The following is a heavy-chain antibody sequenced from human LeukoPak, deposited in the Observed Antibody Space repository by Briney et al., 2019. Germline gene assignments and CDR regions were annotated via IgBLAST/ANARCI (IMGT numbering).Heavy chain of an antibody. CDR2: INPNSGGT. D-gene: IGHD2-21*02. Sequence: ASVKVSCKASGYIFTGYYMHWVRQAPGQGLEWMGWINPNSGGTNYAQKFQGRVTMTRDTSISTAYTELSGLRSDDTAVYYCARAAGSDLRDYFDYWGQGTLVTVSS. CDR3: ARAAGSDLRDYFDY. CDR1: GYIFTGYY. V-gene: IGHV1-2*02. J-gene: IGHJ4*02.